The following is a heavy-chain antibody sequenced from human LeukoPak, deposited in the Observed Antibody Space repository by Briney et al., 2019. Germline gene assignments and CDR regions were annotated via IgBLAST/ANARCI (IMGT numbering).Heavy chain of an antibody. CDR1: GDSVSSNSAA. Sequence: SQTLSLTCAISGDSVSSNSAAWNWIRQSPSRGLEWLGRTYYRSKWYNDYAVSVKSRITINPDTSKNQFSLQLNSVTPEDTAVYYCARDSAAAGPYYYYYMDVWGKGTTVTVSS. D-gene: IGHD6-13*01. CDR2: TYYRSKWYN. J-gene: IGHJ6*03. CDR3: ARDSAAAGPYYYYYMDV. V-gene: IGHV6-1*01.